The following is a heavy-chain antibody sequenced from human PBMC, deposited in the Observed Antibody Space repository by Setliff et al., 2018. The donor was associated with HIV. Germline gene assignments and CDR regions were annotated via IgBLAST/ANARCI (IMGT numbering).Heavy chain of an antibody. J-gene: IGHJ6*03. CDR2: IYYNGST. Sequence: PSETLSLTCTVSGGSISSSGFYWTWIRQHLGKGLEWIGYIYYNGSTYYNPSLKSRVTISVDTSKNQCSLKLTSVTAADTAVYYCARESWSATDSYNYLYMDVWGKGTTVTVSS. CDR3: ARESWSATDSYNYLYMDV. D-gene: IGHD6-13*01. V-gene: IGHV4-31*03. CDR1: GGSISSSGFY.